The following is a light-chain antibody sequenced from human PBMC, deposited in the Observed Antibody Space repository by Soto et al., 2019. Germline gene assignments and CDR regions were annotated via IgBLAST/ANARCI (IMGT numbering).Light chain of an antibody. CDR3: QQYYGTPIT. Sequence: DIVMTQSPDSLAVSLGERATINCKSSQSVLSSSNNKNYLAWFQHKPGQPPRMLLSWASPRESGVPDRFSGSGSGTDFSLTISSLQSEDVAVYYCQQYYGTPITFGQGTRLEIK. CDR2: WAS. J-gene: IGKJ5*01. CDR1: QSVLSSSNNKNY. V-gene: IGKV4-1*01.